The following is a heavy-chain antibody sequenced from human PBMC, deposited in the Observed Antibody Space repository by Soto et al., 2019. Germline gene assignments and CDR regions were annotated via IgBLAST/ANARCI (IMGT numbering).Heavy chain of an antibody. D-gene: IGHD2-15*01. V-gene: IGHV1-3*01. J-gene: IGHJ4*02. CDR2: INAGNGNT. Sequence: GASVKVSCKASGYTFTSYAMHWVRQAPGQRLEWMGWINAGNGNTKYSQKFQGRVTITRDTSASTTYMELSSLRSEDTAVYYCARDSFPTQHGGISGNDYCGQRTLVT. CDR3: ARDSFPTQHGGISGNDY. CDR1: GYTFTSYA.